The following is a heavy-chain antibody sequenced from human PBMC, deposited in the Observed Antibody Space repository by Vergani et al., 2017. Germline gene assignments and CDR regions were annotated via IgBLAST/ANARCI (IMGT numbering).Heavy chain of an antibody. J-gene: IGHJ4*02. CDR1: GFTFTSCA. D-gene: IGHD1-26*01. CDR3: AADLVGATERNFDY. Sequence: QMQLVQSGPEVKKPGTSVKVSCKASGFTFTSCAMQWVRQARGQRLEWIGWIVVGSGNTNYAQKFQERVTITRDMSTSTAYMELSSLRSEDTAVYYCAADLVGATERNFDYWGQGTLVTVSS. CDR2: IVVGSGNT. V-gene: IGHV1-58*02.